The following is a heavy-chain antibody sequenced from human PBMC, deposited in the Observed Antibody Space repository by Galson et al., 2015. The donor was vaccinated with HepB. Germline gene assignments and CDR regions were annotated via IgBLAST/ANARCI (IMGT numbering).Heavy chain of an antibody. Sequence: SLRLSCAASGFTFSNYGMHWVRQAPGKGLEWVAVISYDGNNEYYADSVKGRFTVSRDNSKNTLYPQMSSLRAEDTALYYLARDPSTSGYWFYYYMDVWGQGTTVTVSS. D-gene: IGHD2-15*01. CDR2: ISYDGNNE. CDR1: GFTFSNYG. J-gene: IGHJ6*03. V-gene: IGHV3-30*03. CDR3: ARDPSTSGYWFYYYMDV.